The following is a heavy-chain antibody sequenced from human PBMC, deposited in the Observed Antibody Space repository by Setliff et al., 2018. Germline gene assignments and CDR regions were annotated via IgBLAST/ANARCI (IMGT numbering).Heavy chain of an antibody. V-gene: IGHV3-20*04. CDR3: VRDKDKDFDF. CDR1: GFIFDDYG. Sequence: GGSLRLSCAASGFIFDDYGMGWVRQVPGKGLEWVSGINWNGGSTSYADSVKGRFTISRDNAKNSLYLQMNSLRVEDTAVYYCVRDKDKDFDFWGQGTLVTVSS. CDR2: INWNGGST. J-gene: IGHJ4*02.